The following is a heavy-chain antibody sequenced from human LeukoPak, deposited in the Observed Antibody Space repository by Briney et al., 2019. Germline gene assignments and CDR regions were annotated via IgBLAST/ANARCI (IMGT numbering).Heavy chain of an antibody. CDR2: IYSGGTT. V-gene: IGHV3-66*01. J-gene: IGHJ4*02. CDR1: GLTVSSNY. D-gene: IGHD3-16*01. Sequence: PGGSLRLSCVVSGLTVSSNYMSWVRQAPGKGLEWVSVIYSGGTTNYADSVKGRFLVYRDNSKNTLYLQMNTLRAGDRAVYYCARNLLTGYWGQGTLVTVSS. CDR3: ARNLLTGY.